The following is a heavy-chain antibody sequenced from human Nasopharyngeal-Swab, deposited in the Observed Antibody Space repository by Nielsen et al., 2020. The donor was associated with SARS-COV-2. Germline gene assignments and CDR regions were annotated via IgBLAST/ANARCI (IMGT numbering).Heavy chain of an antibody. Sequence: GESLKISCKGSGYSFNTFWNTWVRQMPGKGLEWRGIIYPDDSDTRYSPSFQGQVTFSVDQSTRTAYLQWSSLKASDTAMYYCARLRGSAFYYYYLDVWGKGTTVTVSS. CDR2: IYPDDSDT. CDR1: GYSFNTFW. J-gene: IGHJ6*03. CDR3: ARLRGSAFYYYYLDV. D-gene: IGHD2-15*01. V-gene: IGHV5-51*01.